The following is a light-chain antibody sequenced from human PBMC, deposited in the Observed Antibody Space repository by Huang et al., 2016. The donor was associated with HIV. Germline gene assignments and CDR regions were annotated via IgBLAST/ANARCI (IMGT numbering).Light chain of an antibody. CDR3: QQYNT. V-gene: IGKV3-15*01. J-gene: IGKJ4*01. Sequence: EIVMTQSPATLSVSPGERATLSCRASQSVSSNLAWYQQKPGQAPRLLIYGASTRATVIPARFSGSGSGTEFTLTIAPLQSEDFAVYYCQQYNTFGGGTKVEIK. CDR1: QSVSSN. CDR2: GAS.